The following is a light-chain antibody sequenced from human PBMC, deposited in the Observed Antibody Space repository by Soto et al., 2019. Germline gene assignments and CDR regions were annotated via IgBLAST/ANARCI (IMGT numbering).Light chain of an antibody. CDR3: SSYSRSINYV. Sequence: QSVLTQPPSASGSPGQSVTISGTGTNNYLGGYTYVAWYQRLPVKAPNLMLYEVSKRPSGIPDRFSGAKSGNTASLPVSGLQPEDEAEYFCSSYSRSINYVFGTGTKLTVL. CDR2: EVS. V-gene: IGLV2-8*01. CDR1: NNYLGGYTY. J-gene: IGLJ1*01.